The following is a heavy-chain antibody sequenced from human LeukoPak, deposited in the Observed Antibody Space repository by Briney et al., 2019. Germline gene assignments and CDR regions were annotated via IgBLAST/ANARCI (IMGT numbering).Heavy chain of an antibody. CDR1: GNSFTSYG. V-gene: IGHV1-18*01. Sequence: ASGKVSCKASGNSFTSYGISWVRQAPGQGLEWVGWISADNGDTTNAQKVQGRVTMTTDTSTSTASMGLRSLRFDDTAVYYCARDLPRRESNSFYFYAYYMDVWGKGTTVIVSS. D-gene: IGHD4-23*01. CDR2: ISADNGDT. CDR3: ARDLPRRESNSFYFYAYYMDV. J-gene: IGHJ6*03.